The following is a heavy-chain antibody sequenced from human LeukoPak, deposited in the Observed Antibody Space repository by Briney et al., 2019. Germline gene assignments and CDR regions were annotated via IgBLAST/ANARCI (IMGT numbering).Heavy chain of an antibody. J-gene: IGHJ6*03. V-gene: IGHV1-2*02. Sequence: GASVKVSCTASGYTFTGYYMHWVRQAPGQGLEWMGWINPNSGGTNYAQKFQGRVTMTRDTSISTAYLELSSLTSDDTAVYFCARDASATVTTLYFYYMDVWGKGTTVTVSS. D-gene: IGHD4-17*01. CDR2: INPNSGGT. CDR1: GYTFTGYY. CDR3: ARDASATVTTLYFYYMDV.